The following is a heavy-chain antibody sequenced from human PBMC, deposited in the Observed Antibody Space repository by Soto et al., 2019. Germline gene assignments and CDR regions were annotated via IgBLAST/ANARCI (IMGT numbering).Heavy chain of an antibody. CDR2: IIPILGIA. CDR3: ARSPHGSGSYYNLVNYYYYMDV. V-gene: IGHV1-69*02. CDR1: GGTFSSYT. J-gene: IGHJ6*03. D-gene: IGHD3-10*01. Sequence: QVQLVQSGVEVKKPGSSVKVSCKASGGTFSSYTISWVRQAPGQGLEWMGRIIPILGIANYAQKFQGRVTITADKSTSTAYMELSSLRSEDTAVYYCARSPHGSGSYYNLVNYYYYMDVWGKGTTVTVSS.